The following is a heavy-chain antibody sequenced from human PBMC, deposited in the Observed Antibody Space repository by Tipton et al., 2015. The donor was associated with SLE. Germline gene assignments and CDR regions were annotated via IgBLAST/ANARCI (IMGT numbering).Heavy chain of an antibody. CDR3: VKSVVVVSPRDYYYYVDV. D-gene: IGHD2-15*01. J-gene: IGHJ6*03. CDR1: GDSFSSGSSS. CDR2: IYNSGIT. Sequence: LRLSCTVSGDSFSSGSSSWNWVRQPAGKGLEWIGRIYNSGITNYNPSLQSRVTLSVDMSKNQFSLRLSSVTAADTGVYYCVKSVVVVSPRDYYYYVDVWGKGTTVTVSS. V-gene: IGHV4-61*02.